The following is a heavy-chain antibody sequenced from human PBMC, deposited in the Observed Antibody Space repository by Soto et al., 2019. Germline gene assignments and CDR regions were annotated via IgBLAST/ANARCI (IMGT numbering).Heavy chain of an antibody. CDR2: ISWNSGSI. D-gene: IGHD3-10*01. Sequence: EVQLVESGGGLVQPGRSLRLSCAASGFTFDDYAMHWVRQAPGKGLEWVSGISWNSGSIGYADSVKGRFTISRDNAKNSLYLQMNSLRAEDTAFYYCAKSGPRFGELFGLFDYWGQGTLVTVSS. V-gene: IGHV3-9*01. CDR3: AKSGPRFGELFGLFDY. CDR1: GFTFDDYA. J-gene: IGHJ4*02.